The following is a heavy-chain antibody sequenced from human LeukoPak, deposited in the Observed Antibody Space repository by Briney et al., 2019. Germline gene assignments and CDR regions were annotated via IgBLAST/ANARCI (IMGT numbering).Heavy chain of an antibody. CDR3: ARGSDYGDYEY. J-gene: IGHJ4*02. V-gene: IGHV4-30-2*01. CDR2: IYHSGST. D-gene: IGHD4-17*01. CDR1: GGSISSGGYS. Sequence: SQTLSLTCAVSGGSISSGGYSWSWIRQPPGKGLEWIGYIYHSGSTYYNPSLKSRVTISVDRSKNQFSLKLSSVTAADTAVYYCARGSDYGDYEYWGQGTLVTVSS.